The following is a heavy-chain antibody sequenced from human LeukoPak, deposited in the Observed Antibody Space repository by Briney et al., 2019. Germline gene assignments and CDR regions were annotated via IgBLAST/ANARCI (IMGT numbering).Heavy chain of an antibody. V-gene: IGHV3-23*01. CDR2: ISGSGGNS. Sequence: PGGSLRLSCAASGFTFSGHAMSWVRQAPGKGPEWVSGISGSGGNSYYADSVKGRFTISRDNSKNTLYLQMNSLRADDTAVYYCARALSQELIRYSQDWGQGTLVSVSS. J-gene: IGHJ1*01. D-gene: IGHD1-1*01. CDR3: ARALSQELIRYSQD. CDR1: GFTFSGHA.